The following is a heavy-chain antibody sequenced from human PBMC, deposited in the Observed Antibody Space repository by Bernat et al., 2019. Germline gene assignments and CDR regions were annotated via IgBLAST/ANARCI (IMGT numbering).Heavy chain of an antibody. CDR1: GGSISSGGYY. CDR2: IYTSGST. CDR3: ARGNDYFGMDV. Sequence: QVQLQESGPGLVKPSQTLSLTCTVSGGSISSGGYYWSWIRQSAGKGLEWIGRIYTSGSTNYNPSLKSRVTMSVDTSKKQVSLKLNSVTAADTAVYYCARGNDYFGMDVWGQGTTVTVSS. J-gene: IGHJ6*02. V-gene: IGHV4-61*02.